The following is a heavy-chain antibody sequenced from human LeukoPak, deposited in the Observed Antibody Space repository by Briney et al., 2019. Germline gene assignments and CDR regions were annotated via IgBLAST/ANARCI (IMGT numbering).Heavy chain of an antibody. CDR1: GFTFSSYE. Sequence: GGSLRLSCAASGFTFSSYEMNWVLQATGKGLEWVSYISSSGSTIYYADSVKGRFTISRDNAKNSLYLQMNSLRAEDTAVYYCARDCGGDCYPGFGAFDIWGQGTMVTVSS. CDR3: ARDCGGDCYPGFGAFDI. V-gene: IGHV3-48*03. CDR2: ISSSGSTI. J-gene: IGHJ3*02. D-gene: IGHD2-21*02.